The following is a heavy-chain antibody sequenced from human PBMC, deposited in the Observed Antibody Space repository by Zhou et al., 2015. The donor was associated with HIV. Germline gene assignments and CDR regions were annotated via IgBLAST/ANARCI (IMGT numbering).Heavy chain of an antibody. Sequence: EVQLVESGGGLVQPGRALRISCAASGFIFDDYAMHWVRQVPGKGLEWVSGISWNSGSIGYADSVKGRFTISRDNAKNSLYLQMNSLRAEDMALYYCAKEGRATVRGGYMDVWGKGTTVTVSS. CDR1: GFIFDDYA. V-gene: IGHV3-9*03. CDR3: AKEGRATVRGGYMDV. D-gene: IGHD4-17*01. J-gene: IGHJ6*03. CDR2: ISWNSGSI.